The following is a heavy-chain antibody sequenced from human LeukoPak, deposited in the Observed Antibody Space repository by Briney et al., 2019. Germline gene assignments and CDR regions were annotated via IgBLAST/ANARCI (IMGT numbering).Heavy chain of an antibody. D-gene: IGHD3-22*01. Sequence: SETLSLTCTVSGGSVSSGSYYWSWIRQPPGKGLEWIGYIYYSGSTNYNPSLKSRVTISVDTSKNQFSLKLSSVTAADTAVYYCARNYPRDYYDSSDVKYGMDVWGQGTTVTVSS. V-gene: IGHV4-61*01. CDR2: IYYSGST. CDR1: GGSVSSGSYY. J-gene: IGHJ6*02. CDR3: ARNYPRDYYDSSDVKYGMDV.